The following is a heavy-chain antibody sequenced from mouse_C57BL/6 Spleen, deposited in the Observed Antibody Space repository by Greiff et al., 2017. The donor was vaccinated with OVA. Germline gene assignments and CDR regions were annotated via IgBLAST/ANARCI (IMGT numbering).Heavy chain of an antibody. CDR1: GFTFSDYG. D-gene: IGHD2-4*01. Sequence: EVKLVESGGGLVKPGGSLKLSCAASGFTFSDYGVHWVRQAPEKGLEWVAYISSGSSTIYYADTVKGRFTISRDNAKNTLFLQMTSLRSEDTAMYYCARSPYDYDEGLFAYWGQGTLVTVSA. CDR3: ARSPYDYDEGLFAY. J-gene: IGHJ3*01. V-gene: IGHV5-17*01. CDR2: ISSGSSTI.